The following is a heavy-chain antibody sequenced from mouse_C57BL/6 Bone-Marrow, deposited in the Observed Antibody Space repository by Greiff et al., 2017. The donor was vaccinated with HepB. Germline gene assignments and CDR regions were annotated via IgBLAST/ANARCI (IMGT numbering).Heavy chain of an antibody. Sequence: QVQLQQSGAELVKPGASVKLSCKASGYTFTSYWMHWVKQRPGQGLEWIGMIHPNSGSTNYNEKFKSKATLTVDKSSSTAYMQLSSLTSKDSAVYYCAGLYYYGSSGYWGQGTTLTVSS. J-gene: IGHJ2*01. CDR3: AGLYYYGSSGY. D-gene: IGHD1-1*01. CDR2: IHPNSGST. V-gene: IGHV1-64*01. CDR1: GYTFTSYW.